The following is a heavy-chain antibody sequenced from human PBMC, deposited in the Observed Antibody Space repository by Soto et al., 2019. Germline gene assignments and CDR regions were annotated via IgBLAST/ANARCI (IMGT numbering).Heavy chain of an antibody. J-gene: IGHJ3*02. CDR1: GYSFTSYW. CDR2: IDPSDSYT. Sequence: GESQKISCKGSGYSFTSYWRSRVRQMPGKGLEWMGRIDPSDSYTNYSPSFQGHVTISADKSISPAYLQWSSLKASDTAMYYCATEGPDCSSTSCYLGAFDIWGQGTMVTVSS. CDR3: ATEGPDCSSTSCYLGAFDI. V-gene: IGHV5-10-1*01. D-gene: IGHD2-2*01.